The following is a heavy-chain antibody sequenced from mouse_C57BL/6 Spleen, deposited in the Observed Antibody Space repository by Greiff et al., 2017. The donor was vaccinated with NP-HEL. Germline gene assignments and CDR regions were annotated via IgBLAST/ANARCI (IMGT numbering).Heavy chain of an antibody. CDR2: INPNNGGT. V-gene: IGHV1-26*01. CDR3: ARRGVSLGFAY. J-gene: IGHJ3*01. CDR1: GYTFTDYY. Sequence: EVQLQQSGPELVKPGASVKISCKASGYTFTDYYMNWVKQSHGKSLEWIGDINPNNGGTSYNQKFKGKATLTVDKSSSTAYMELRSLTSEDSAVYYCARRGVSLGFAYWGQGTLVTVSA.